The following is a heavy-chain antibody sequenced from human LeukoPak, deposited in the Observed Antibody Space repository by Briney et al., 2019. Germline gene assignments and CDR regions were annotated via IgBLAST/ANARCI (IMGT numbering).Heavy chain of an antibody. Sequence: GGSLRLSCAASGFTLSTYAMHWVRQAPGKGLEWVAYISGTGFATYYADSVKGRFTISSDSSKNTLFLQMNSLRAEDTAIYYCAKDGYNWIAFDDWGQGTLVTVSS. CDR2: ISGTGFAT. D-gene: IGHD1-20*01. J-gene: IGHJ4*02. V-gene: IGHV3-23*01. CDR1: GFTLSTYA. CDR3: AKDGYNWIAFDD.